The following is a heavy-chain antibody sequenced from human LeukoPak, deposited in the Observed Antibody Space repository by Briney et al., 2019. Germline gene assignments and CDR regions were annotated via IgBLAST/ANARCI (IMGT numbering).Heavy chain of an antibody. CDR2: IWYDGSNK. Sequence: GSLRLSFAAPGFTFSSYDMHWVRPAPGKGLEWVAVIWYDGSNKYYADSVKGRFTISRDNSKNTLYLQMNSLRAEDTAVYYCARDKQWLVPWFDPWGQGTLVTVSS. J-gene: IGHJ5*02. CDR3: ARDKQWLVPWFDP. V-gene: IGHV3-33*01. D-gene: IGHD6-19*01. CDR1: GFTFSSYD.